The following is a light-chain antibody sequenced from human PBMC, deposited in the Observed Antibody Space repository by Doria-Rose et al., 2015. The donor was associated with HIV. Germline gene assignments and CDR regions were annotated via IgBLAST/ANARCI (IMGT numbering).Light chain of an antibody. CDR3: QQYNAYRT. V-gene: IGKV1-5*03. J-gene: IGKJ1*01. Sequence: IQMTQSPSTLSASVGDGVTITCRASQSINNWLAWYQQRPGKAPTILIYKASTLESGVPSRFSGSGSGTESTLAISSLQPEDIGTYYCQQYNAYRTFGQGAKVELK. CDR2: KAS. CDR1: QSINNW.